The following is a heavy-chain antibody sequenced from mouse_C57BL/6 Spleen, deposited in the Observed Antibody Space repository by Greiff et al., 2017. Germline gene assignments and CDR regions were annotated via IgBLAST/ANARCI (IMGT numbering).Heavy chain of an antibody. D-gene: IGHD2-3*01. CDR2: IDPETGGT. Sequence: QVQLKQSGAELVRPGASVTLSCKASGYTFTDYEMHWVKQTPVHGLEWIGAIDPETGGTAYNQKFKGKALLTADKSSSTAYMELRSLTSEDSAVYYCTRDGYPGDYFAYWGQGTTLTVSS. J-gene: IGHJ2*01. CDR1: GYTFTDYE. CDR3: TRDGYPGDYFAY. V-gene: IGHV1-15*01.